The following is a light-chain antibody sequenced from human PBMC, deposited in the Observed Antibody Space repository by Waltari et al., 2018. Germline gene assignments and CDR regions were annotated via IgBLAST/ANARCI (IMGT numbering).Light chain of an antibody. CDR1: QGISSY. CDR3: QQLNSYPRGLFT. Sequence: RASQGISSYLAWYQQKPGKAPKLLIYAASTLQSGVPSRFSGSGSGTDFTLTISSLQPEDFATYYCQQLNSYPRGLFTFGPGTKVDIK. CDR2: AAS. V-gene: IGKV1-9*01. J-gene: IGKJ3*01.